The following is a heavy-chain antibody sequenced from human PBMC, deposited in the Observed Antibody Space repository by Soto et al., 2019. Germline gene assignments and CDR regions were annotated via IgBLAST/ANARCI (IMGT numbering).Heavy chain of an antibody. V-gene: IGHV3-23*01. Sequence: GGSLRLSWAASGFTFGSYAMSWVRQAPGKGLEWVSAISGSGGSTYYADSVKGRFTISRDNSKNTLYLQMNSLRAEDTAVYYCAKGHGWLPPHGHFDYWGQGTLVTVS. CDR2: ISGSGGST. D-gene: IGHD5-18*01. CDR1: GFTFGSYA. CDR3: AKGHGWLPPHGHFDY. J-gene: IGHJ4*02.